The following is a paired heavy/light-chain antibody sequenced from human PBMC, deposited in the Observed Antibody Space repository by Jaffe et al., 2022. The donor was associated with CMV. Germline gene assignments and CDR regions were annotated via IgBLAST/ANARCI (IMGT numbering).Light chain of an antibody. CDR2: DAS. Sequence: EVVLTQSPATLSLSPGQRATLSCRASESVLSYLAWFQQKPGQAPRLLIYDASNRATGVPARFSGSGSGTDFTLTISNLEPEDFAVYYCQQRKSWPPITFGQGTRLEIK. CDR1: ESVLSY. J-gene: IGKJ5*01. V-gene: IGKV3-11*01. CDR3: QQRKSWPPIT.
Heavy chain of an antibody. J-gene: IGHJ4*02. D-gene: IGHD3-10*01. Sequence: EVQLLESGGALVQPGGSLRLSCVASGFTFSSYAMNWVRQAPGKGLEWVSTIWGSDDKTYYTDSAKGRFTISRDTSKNTLYLQMNSLRADDSAVYYCVKGNLGADIIFDYWGQGTLVAVSS. CDR3: VKGNLGADIIFDY. V-gene: IGHV3-23*01. CDR2: IWGSDDKT. CDR1: GFTFSSYA.